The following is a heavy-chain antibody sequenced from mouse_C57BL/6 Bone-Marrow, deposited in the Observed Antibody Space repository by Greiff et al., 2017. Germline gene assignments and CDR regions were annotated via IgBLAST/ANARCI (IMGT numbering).Heavy chain of an antibody. CDR3: ARWLLSYYAMDN. Sequence: QVQLQQPGAELVKPGASVKLSCKASGYTFTSYWMHWVKQRPGQGLEWIGMIHPNSGSTNYNEKFKSKATLTVDKSSSTAYMQLSSLTSEDSAVYYCARWLLSYYAMDNWGQGTSVTVSS. J-gene: IGHJ4*01. V-gene: IGHV1-64*01. D-gene: IGHD2-3*01. CDR1: GYTFTSYW. CDR2: IHPNSGST.